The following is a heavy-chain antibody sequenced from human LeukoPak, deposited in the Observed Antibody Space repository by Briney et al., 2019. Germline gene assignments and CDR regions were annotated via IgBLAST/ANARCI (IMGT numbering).Heavy chain of an antibody. CDR1: GYTFTSYG. CDR2: ISAYNGNT. V-gene: IGHV1-18*01. Sequence: ASVKVSCKASGYTFTSYGISWVRQAPGQGLEWMGWISAYNGNTNYAQKLQGRVTMTTDTSTSTAYMELRSLRSDDTAVYYCARIYYDSSGYYHAFDIWGQGTMVTVSS. J-gene: IGHJ3*02. D-gene: IGHD3-22*01. CDR3: ARIYYDSSGYYHAFDI.